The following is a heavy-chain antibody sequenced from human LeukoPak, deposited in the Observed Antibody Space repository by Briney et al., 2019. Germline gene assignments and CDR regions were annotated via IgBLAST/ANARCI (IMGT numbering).Heavy chain of an antibody. J-gene: IGHJ4*02. CDR1: GFTFSSYA. CDR2: ISYDGSNK. V-gene: IGHV3-30-3*01. CDR3: ARDLGERSYYYGSGSPGFDY. D-gene: IGHD3-10*01. Sequence: PGGSLRLSCAASGFTFSSYAMHWVRQAPGKGLEWVAVISYDGSNKYYADSVKGRFTISRDNSKNTLYLQMNSLRAEDTAVYYCARDLGERSYYYGSGSPGFDYWGQGTLVTVSS.